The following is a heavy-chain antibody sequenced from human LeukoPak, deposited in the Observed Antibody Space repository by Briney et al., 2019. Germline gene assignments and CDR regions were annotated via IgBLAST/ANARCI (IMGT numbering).Heavy chain of an antibody. Sequence: GGSLRLSCAASGFTFSSYGMHWVRQAPGKGLEWVAFIRYDGSNKYYADSVKGRFTISRDNSKNTLYLQMKSLRAEDTAVYYCAKEELNNWNDEDYWGQGTLVTVSS. CDR2: IRYDGSNK. CDR1: GFTFSSYG. D-gene: IGHD1-1*01. V-gene: IGHV3-30*02. CDR3: AKEELNNWNDEDY. J-gene: IGHJ4*02.